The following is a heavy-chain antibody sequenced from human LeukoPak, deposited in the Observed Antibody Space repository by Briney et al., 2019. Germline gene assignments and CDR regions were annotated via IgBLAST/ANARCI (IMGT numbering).Heavy chain of an antibody. CDR3: ASVHSSSWYSDWFDP. CDR2: IYYSGST. V-gene: IGHV4-59*12. D-gene: IGHD6-13*01. CDR1: GGSISSYY. Sequence: SETLSLTCTVSGGSISSYYWSWIRQPPGKGLEWIGYIYYSGSTNYNPSLKSRVTISVDTSKNQFSLKLSSVTAADTAVYYCASVHSSSWYSDWFDPWGQGTLVTVSS. J-gene: IGHJ5*02.